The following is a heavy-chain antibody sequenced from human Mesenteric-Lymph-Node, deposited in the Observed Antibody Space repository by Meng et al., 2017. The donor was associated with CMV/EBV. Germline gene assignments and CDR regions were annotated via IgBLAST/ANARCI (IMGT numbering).Heavy chain of an antibody. CDR2: MNPNSGNT. CDR3: ARAPLYGSGSYGPYSL. V-gene: IGHV1-8*01. CDR1: GYTFTSYD. D-gene: IGHD3-10*01. J-gene: IGHJ4*02. Sequence: ASVKVSCKVSGYTFTSYDINWVRQATGQGLEWMGWMNPNSGNTGYAQKFQGRVTMTRNTSISTAYMELSSLRSEDTAVYYCARAPLYGSGSYGPYSLWGQGTLVTVSS.